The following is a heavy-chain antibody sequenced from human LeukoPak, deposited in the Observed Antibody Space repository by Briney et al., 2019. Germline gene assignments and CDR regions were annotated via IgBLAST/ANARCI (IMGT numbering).Heavy chain of an antibody. D-gene: IGHD2-2*01. Sequence: ASETLSLTCTVSGGSISSYYWSWIRQPPGKGLEWIGYIYYSGSTNYNPCLKSRVTISVDTSKNQFSLKLSSVTAADTAVYYCARQEACSSTSCYYYYYGMDVWGQGTTVTVSS. CDR1: GGSISSYY. CDR2: IYYSGST. J-gene: IGHJ6*02. CDR3: ARQEACSSTSCYYYYYGMDV. V-gene: IGHV4-59*01.